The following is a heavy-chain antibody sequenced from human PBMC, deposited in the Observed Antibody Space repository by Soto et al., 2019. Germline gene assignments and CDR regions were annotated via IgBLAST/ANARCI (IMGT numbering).Heavy chain of an antibody. CDR3: AKEGYCGGDCYSRYYFDY. CDR1: GFTFSSYA. D-gene: IGHD2-21*02. CDR2: ISGSGGST. V-gene: IGHV3-23*01. Sequence: PGGSLRLSCAASGFTFSSYAMSWVRQAPGKGLEWVSAISGSGGSTYYADSVKGRFTISRDNSKNTLYLQMNSLRAEDTAVYYCAKEGYCGGDCYSRYYFDYWGQGTLVTVSS. J-gene: IGHJ4*02.